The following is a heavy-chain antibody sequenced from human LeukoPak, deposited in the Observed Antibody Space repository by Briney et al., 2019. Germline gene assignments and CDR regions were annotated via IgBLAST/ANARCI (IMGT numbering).Heavy chain of an antibody. Sequence: GGSLRLSCVASGFTFSSYSMNWVRQAPGKGLEWVSSISSSSSYIYYADSVKGRFTISRDNAKNSLYLQMNSLRAEDTAVYYCARQRYCSSTSCPDAFDIWGQGTMVTVSS. D-gene: IGHD2-2*01. CDR1: GFTFSSYS. J-gene: IGHJ3*02. CDR2: ISSSSSYI. CDR3: ARQRYCSSTSCPDAFDI. V-gene: IGHV3-21*01.